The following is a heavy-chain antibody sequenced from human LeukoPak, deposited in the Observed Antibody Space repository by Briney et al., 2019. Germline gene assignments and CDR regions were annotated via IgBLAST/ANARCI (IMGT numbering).Heavy chain of an antibody. CDR3: ARGSIALYYFDY. Sequence: SETLSLTCTVSGGSVSSGSCYWSWIRQPPGKGLEWIGYIYYSGSTNYNPSLKSRVTISVDTSKNQFSLKLSSVTDADTAVYYCARGSIALYYFDYWGQGTLVTVSS. V-gene: IGHV4-61*01. D-gene: IGHD6-6*01. J-gene: IGHJ4*02. CDR1: GGSVSSGSCY. CDR2: IYYSGST.